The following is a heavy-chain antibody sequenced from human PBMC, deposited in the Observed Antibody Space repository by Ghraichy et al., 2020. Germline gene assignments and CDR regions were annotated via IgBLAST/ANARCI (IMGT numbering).Heavy chain of an antibody. J-gene: IGHJ4*02. CDR2: INHSGST. CDR3: ARSQGPEHYYDSSGSGHQGPDDY. Sequence: SETLSLTCAVYGGSFSGYYWSWIRQPPGKGLEWIGEINHSGSTNYNPSLKSRVTISVDTSKNQFSLKLSSVTAADTAVYYWARSQGPEHYYDSSGSGHQGPDDYWGQGTLVTVSS. CDR1: GGSFSGYY. V-gene: IGHV4-34*01. D-gene: IGHD3-22*01.